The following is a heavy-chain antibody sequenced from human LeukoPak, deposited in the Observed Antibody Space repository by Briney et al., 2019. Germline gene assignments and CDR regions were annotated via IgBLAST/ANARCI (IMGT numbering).Heavy chain of an antibody. J-gene: IGHJ5*02. CDR3: ARPRGIAAAGNWFDP. Sequence: PSETLSLTCAVYGGSFSGYYWSWIRQPPGKGLEWIGEINHSGSTNYNPSLKSRVTISVDTSKNQFSLKLSSVTAADTAVYYCARPRGIAAAGNWFDPWGQGTLVTVSS. D-gene: IGHD6-13*01. CDR2: INHSGST. CDR1: GGSFSGYY. V-gene: IGHV4-34*01.